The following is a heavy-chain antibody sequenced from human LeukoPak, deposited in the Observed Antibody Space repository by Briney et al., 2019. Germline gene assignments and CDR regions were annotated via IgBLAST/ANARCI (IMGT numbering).Heavy chain of an antibody. D-gene: IGHD4-17*01. Sequence: PGGSLRLSCAASGFTFSSYAMSWVRQAPGKGLEWVSAISGSGGSTYYADSEKGRFTISRVNSKNTLCLQMNSLRAEDTAVYYCAKDRLHGDPNHYWGQGTLVTVSS. CDR3: AKDRLHGDPNHY. CDR1: GFTFSSYA. CDR2: ISGSGGST. J-gene: IGHJ4*02. V-gene: IGHV3-23*01.